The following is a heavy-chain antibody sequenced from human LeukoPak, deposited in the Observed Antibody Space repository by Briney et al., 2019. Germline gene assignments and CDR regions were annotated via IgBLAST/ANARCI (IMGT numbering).Heavy chain of an antibody. D-gene: IGHD3-3*01. Sequence: PGGSLRLSCAASGFTFINYAMSWVRQAPGKGLEWVSAISGSAGSTYYADSVKGRFTISRDNSKNTLYLQKNSQRAEYTAVYYCAKDEEWQYYFDYWGQGTLVTVSS. CDR2: ISGSAGST. V-gene: IGHV3-23*01. CDR1: GFTFINYA. J-gene: IGHJ4*02. CDR3: AKDEEWQYYFDY.